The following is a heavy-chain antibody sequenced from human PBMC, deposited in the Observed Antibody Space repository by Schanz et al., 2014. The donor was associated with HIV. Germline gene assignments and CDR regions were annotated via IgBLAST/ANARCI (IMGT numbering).Heavy chain of an antibody. CDR3: AKEEQQLGGVGGYHFDY. CDR2: ISYAGSNE. Sequence: QVQLVESGGGVVQPGRSLRLSCAASGFTFSSYGMHWVRQAPGKGLEWVASISYAGSNENYEDSVKGRFTISRDNSRNTLYLQMNSLRAEDTAVYYCAKEEQQLGGVGGYHFDYWGQGTLVTVSS. CDR1: GFTFSSYG. J-gene: IGHJ4*02. D-gene: IGHD6-13*01. V-gene: IGHV3-30*18.